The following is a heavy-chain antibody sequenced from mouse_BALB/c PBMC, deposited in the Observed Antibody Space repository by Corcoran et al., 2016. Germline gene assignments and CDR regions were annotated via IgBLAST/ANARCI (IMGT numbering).Heavy chain of an antibody. CDR3: ARRGNYDYYAMDY. CDR2: IKPDSSTI. Sequence: EVKLLESGGGLVQPGGSLKLSCAASGFDFSRYWMSWVRQAPGKGLEWIGEIKPDSSTINYTPSLKDKFIISRDNAKNTLYLQMSKVRSEDTALYYCARRGNYDYYAMDYWGQGTSVTVSS. CDR1: GFDFSRYW. J-gene: IGHJ4*01. V-gene: IGHV4-1*02. D-gene: IGHD2-1*01.